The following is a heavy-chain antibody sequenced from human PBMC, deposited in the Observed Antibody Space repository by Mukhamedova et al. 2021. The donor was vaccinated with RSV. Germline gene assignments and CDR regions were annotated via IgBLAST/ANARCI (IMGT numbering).Heavy chain of an antibody. J-gene: IGHJ4*02. D-gene: IGHD3-16*01. CDR3: AHSVNHSWGVSRSIFDY. V-gene: IGHV2-5*02. Sequence: IRQPPGKALEWLALIYWDDDKRYSPSLKSRLTITKDTSKNQVVLTMTNMDPVDTATYYCAHSVNHSWGVSRSIFDYWGQGTLVTV. CDR2: IYWDDDK.